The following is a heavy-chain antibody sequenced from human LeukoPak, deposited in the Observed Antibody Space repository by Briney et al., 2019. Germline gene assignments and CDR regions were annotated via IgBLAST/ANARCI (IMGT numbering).Heavy chain of an antibody. J-gene: IGHJ4*02. CDR3: ARTSPRLRITMIVAASSLRFYFDY. CDR2: ISSSSSYI. V-gene: IGHV3-21*01. Sequence: GGSLRLSCAASGFTFSSYSMNWVRQAPGKGLEWVSSISSSSSYIYYADSVKGRFTISRDNAKNSLYLQMNSLRAEDTAVYYCARTSPRLRITMIVAASSLRFYFDYWGQGTLVTVSS. CDR1: GFTFSSYS. D-gene: IGHD3-22*01.